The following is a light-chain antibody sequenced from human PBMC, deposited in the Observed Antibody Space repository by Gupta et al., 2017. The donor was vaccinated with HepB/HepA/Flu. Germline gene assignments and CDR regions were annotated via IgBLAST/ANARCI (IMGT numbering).Light chain of an antibody. J-gene: IGKJ2*01. CDR1: HSVSNY. CDR3: HQRRNWPIT. V-gene: IGKV3-11*01. CDR2: GIS. Sequence: EIVLTQSPATLSLSTGERATLSCKASHSVSNYVAWYQQKPGQAPRLLIYGISNRGTGTPARFSGNGSGTDFTLTISSLEPEDFALYYCHQRRNWPITFGQGTKMEIK.